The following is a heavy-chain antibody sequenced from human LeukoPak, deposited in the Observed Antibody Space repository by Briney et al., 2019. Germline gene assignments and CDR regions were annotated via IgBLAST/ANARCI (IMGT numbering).Heavy chain of an antibody. J-gene: IGHJ6*02. Sequence: SETLSLTCTVSGGSLNNYYWSWIRQPPGKALEWIGYIYYRGNSNYNPSLRSRVTMSVDTSKHQFSLKLSSVTAADTAVYYCARVRVVVPAAIGSYYYYGMDVWGQGTTVTVSS. CDR2: IYYRGNS. V-gene: IGHV4-59*12. CDR3: ARVRVVVPAAIGSYYYYGMDV. D-gene: IGHD2-2*02. CDR1: GGSLNNYY.